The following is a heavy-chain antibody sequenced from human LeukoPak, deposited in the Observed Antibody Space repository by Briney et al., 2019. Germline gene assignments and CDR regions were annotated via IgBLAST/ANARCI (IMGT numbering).Heavy chain of an antibody. Sequence: SETLSLTCSVSGNSISSYYSSWIRQPPGKGLEWIGYIYYNVSTNYNPSLKSRVTISVDKSKNHFSLKLSSVTAADTAVYYCARLRAPFFSYSGQGMLVTVSS. CDR3: ARLRAPFFSY. V-gene: IGHV4-59*08. CDR1: GNSISSYY. CDR2: IYYNVST. J-gene: IGHJ4*02. D-gene: IGHD2/OR15-2a*01.